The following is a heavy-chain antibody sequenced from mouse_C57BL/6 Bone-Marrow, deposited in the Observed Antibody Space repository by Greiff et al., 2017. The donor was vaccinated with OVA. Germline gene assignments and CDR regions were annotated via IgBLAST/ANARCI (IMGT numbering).Heavy chain of an antibody. Sequence: EVQLQESGGGLVQPGGSLSLSCAASGFTFTDYYMSWVRQPPGKALEWLGFIRNKANGYTTEYSASVKGRFTISRDNSQSILYIQMNALRAEDSATYYCARWTAQAPDYWGQGTTLTVSS. V-gene: IGHV7-3*01. J-gene: IGHJ2*01. CDR2: IRNKANGYTT. CDR1: GFTFTDYY. D-gene: IGHD3-2*02. CDR3: ARWTAQAPDY.